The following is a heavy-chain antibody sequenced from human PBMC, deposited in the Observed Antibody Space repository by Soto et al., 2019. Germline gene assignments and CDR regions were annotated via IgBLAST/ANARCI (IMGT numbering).Heavy chain of an antibody. Sequence: QVQLVQSGAEVKKPGSSVKVSCKASGGTFSSYAISWVRQAPGQGLEWMGGIIPIFGTANYAQKFQGRVRIPAAESTSTAYMELSSLRSEDTAVYYCVIARPYYYYYGMDVWGQGTTVTVSS. CDR1: GGTFSSYA. CDR3: VIARPYYYYYGMDV. J-gene: IGHJ6*02. CDR2: IIPIFGTA. D-gene: IGHD6-13*01. V-gene: IGHV1-69*01.